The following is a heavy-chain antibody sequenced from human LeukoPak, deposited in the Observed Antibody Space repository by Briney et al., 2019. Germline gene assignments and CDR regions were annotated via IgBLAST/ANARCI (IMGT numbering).Heavy chain of an antibody. CDR1: GGSISSYY. J-gene: IGHJ5*02. CDR3: ARDFGRYDFWSGYPDGGNWFDP. CDR2: IYYSGST. Sequence: SETLSLTCTVSGGSISSYYWSWIRQPPGKGLEWPGYIYYSGSTNYNPSLKSRVTISVDTSKNQFSLKLSSVTAADTAVYYCARDFGRYDFWSGYPDGGNWFDPWGQGTLVTVSS. V-gene: IGHV4-59*01. D-gene: IGHD3-3*01.